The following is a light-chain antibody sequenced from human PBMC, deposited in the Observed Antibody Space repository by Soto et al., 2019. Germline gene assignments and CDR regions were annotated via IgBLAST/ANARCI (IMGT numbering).Light chain of an antibody. J-gene: IGLJ1*01. V-gene: IGLV2-8*01. CDR2: EVT. CDR1: SSDIGYYNY. CDR3: CSYTSSTPLYV. Sequence: QSVLTQPPSASGSSGQSVTISCAGTSSDIGYYNYVSWYQQHPGKAPKLIIFEVTKRPSGVPDRFSGSKSGNTASLTVSGLLAEDEADYYCCSYTSSTPLYVFGTGTKVTVL.